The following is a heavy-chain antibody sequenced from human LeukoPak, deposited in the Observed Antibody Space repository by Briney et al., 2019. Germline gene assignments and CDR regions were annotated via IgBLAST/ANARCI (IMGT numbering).Heavy chain of an antibody. D-gene: IGHD3-16*02. J-gene: IGHJ6*02. Sequence: GGSLRLSCAASGFTFSSYWMSWVRQAPGKGLEWVANIKQDGSEKYYVDSVRGRFTISRDNAKNSLYLQMNSLRAEDTAVYYCARGTRTRTYYDYVWGSYRYIYYYGMDVWGQGTTVTVSS. CDR3: ARGTRTRTYYDYVWGSYRYIYYYGMDV. V-gene: IGHV3-7*05. CDR2: IKQDGSEK. CDR1: GFTFSSYW.